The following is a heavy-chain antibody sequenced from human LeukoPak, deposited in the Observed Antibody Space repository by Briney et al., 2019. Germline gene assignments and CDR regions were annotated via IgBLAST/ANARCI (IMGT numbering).Heavy chain of an antibody. CDR1: GYTFTGYY. V-gene: IGHV1-2*02. Sequence: ASVKVSCKASGYTFTGYYMHWVRQAAGQGLEWTGWINPNSGGTNYAQKFQGRVTMTRDTSISTAYMELSRLRSDDTAVYYCARVTAAAGTPYYYYYMDVWGKGTTVTISS. J-gene: IGHJ6*03. CDR2: INPNSGGT. CDR3: ARVTAAAGTPYYYYYMDV. D-gene: IGHD6-13*01.